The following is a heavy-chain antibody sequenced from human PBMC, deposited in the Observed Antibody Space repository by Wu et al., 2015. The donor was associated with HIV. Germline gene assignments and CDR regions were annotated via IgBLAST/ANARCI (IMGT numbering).Heavy chain of an antibody. CDR1: GYTFTGYY. Sequence: QVQLVQSGAEVKKPGASVKVSCKASGYTFTGYYMHWVRQAPGQGLEWMGWINPNSGGTNYAQKFQGRVTMTRDTSISTAYMELSRLRSDDTAVYYCARDGLPKNGLTNWFDPWGQGTLVTVSS. V-gene: IGHV1-2*02. J-gene: IGHJ5*02. D-gene: IGHD5-12*01. CDR2: INPNSGGT. CDR3: ARDGLPKNGLTNWFDP.